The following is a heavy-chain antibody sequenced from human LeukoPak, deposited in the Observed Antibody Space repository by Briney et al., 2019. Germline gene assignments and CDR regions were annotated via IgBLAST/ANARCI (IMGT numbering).Heavy chain of an antibody. Sequence: GGSLRLSCAASGFTFSSYSMNWVRQAPGKGLEWVSGINWNDGSTGYADSVKGRFTISRDNAKNSLYLQMNSLRAEDTALYYCARGLGNYDFWSGYYASLFYFDYWGQGTLVTVSS. CDR1: GFTFSSYS. D-gene: IGHD3-3*01. V-gene: IGHV3-20*04. J-gene: IGHJ4*02. CDR3: ARGLGNYDFWSGYYASLFYFDY. CDR2: INWNDGST.